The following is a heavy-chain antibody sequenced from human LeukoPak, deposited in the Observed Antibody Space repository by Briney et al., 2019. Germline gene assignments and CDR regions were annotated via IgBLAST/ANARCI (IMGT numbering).Heavy chain of an antibody. CDR2: INHSGST. D-gene: IGHD5-24*01. CDR1: GGSFSGYY. CDR3: ATRNEVEMATTPNWFDP. Sequence: SETLSLTCAVYGGSFSGYYWSWIRQPPGKGLKWIGEINHSGSTNYNPSLKSRVTISLDTSKNQFSLKLSSVTAADTAVYYCATRNEVEMATTPNWFDPWGQGTLVTVS. J-gene: IGHJ5*02. V-gene: IGHV4-34*01.